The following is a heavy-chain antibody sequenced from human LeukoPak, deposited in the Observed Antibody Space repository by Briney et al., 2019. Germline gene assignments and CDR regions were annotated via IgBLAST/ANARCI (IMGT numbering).Heavy chain of an antibody. CDR1: GFTFSSCD. V-gene: IGHV3-23*01. D-gene: IGHD1-26*01. CDR2: ISNSGGST. Sequence: GGSLRLSCAASGFTFSSCDISWVCHAPPEGLGRVSVISNSGGSTYYADSVKGRFTISRDNSKSTLYLQSNSRRAEDTAVYYCVNDGSRASIDWEVALDYWGQGTLGTVSS. J-gene: IGHJ4*02. CDR3: VNDGSRASIDWEVALDY.